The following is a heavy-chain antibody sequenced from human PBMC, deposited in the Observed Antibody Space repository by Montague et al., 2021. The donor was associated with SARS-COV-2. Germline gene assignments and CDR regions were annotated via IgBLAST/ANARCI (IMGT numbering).Heavy chain of an antibody. J-gene: IGHJ4*02. Sequence: SETLSLTCTVSGGSISNSSYYWGWIRQPPGKGLEWIGSIYYSGSTHYNPSLKSRVTLSVDTSKNQFSLKLSSVTAADTAVYYCASLPRITIFGVVSRFDDWGQGTLVTVSS. CDR1: GGSISNSSYY. D-gene: IGHD3-3*01. CDR2: IYYSGST. CDR3: ASLPRITIFGVVSRFDD. V-gene: IGHV4-39*01.